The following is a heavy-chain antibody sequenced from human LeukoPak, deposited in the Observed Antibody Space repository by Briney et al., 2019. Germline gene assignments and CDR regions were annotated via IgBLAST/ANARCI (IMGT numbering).Heavy chain of an antibody. CDR1: GYTFTGYY. J-gene: IGHJ4*02. Sequence: ASVKVSCKASGYTFTGYYMHWVRQAPGQGLEWMGWINPNSGGTNYAQKFQGRVTMTRDTSISTAYMELSRLRSDDTAVYYCARAYCSSTSCYKLSGYWGQGTLVTVSS. V-gene: IGHV1-2*02. CDR2: INPNSGGT. D-gene: IGHD2-2*02. CDR3: ARAYCSSTSCYKLSGY.